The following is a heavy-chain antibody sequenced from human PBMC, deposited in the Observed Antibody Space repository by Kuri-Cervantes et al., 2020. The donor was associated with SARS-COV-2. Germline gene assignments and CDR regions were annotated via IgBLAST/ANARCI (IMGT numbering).Heavy chain of an antibody. CDR2: ISAYNGNT. CDR1: GYTFTSYG. V-gene: IGHV1-18*04. J-gene: IGHJ4*02. D-gene: IGHD2-2*01. CDR3: ARALFGQLTPSWTIDY. Sequence: ASVKVSCKASGYTFTSYGISWVRQAPGQGLEWMGWISAYNGNTNYAQKLQGGVTMTTDTSTSTAYMELRSLRSDDTAVYYRARALFGQLTPSWTIDYWGQGTLVTVSS.